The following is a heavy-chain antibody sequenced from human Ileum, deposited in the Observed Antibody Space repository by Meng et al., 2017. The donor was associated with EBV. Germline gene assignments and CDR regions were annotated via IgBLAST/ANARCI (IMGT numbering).Heavy chain of an antibody. V-gene: IGHV4-39*01. Sequence: QIQQWGPGLLKPSETLSLTCAVSGDSFSSSYRWWGWHRPPQGKGLEWVGTIYYSGSTFYNPSLKSRVTISLDTSKNQFSLKVSSVTAADTAVYYCARRYYGVPFDNWGQGTLVTVSS. CDR3: ARRYYGVPFDN. D-gene: IGHD3-3*01. J-gene: IGHJ4*02. CDR2: IYYSGST. CDR1: GDSFSSSYRW.